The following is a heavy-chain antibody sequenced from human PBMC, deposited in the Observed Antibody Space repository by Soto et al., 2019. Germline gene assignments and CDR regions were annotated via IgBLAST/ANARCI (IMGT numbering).Heavy chain of an antibody. CDR2: ISSSSSYI. Sequence: GGSLRLSCAASGFTFSSYSMNWVRQAPGKGLEWVSSISSSSSYIYYADSVKGRFTISRDNAKNSLYLRMNSLRAEDTAVYYCAGAYYDSSGYYYVDYWGQGTLVTVSS. D-gene: IGHD3-22*01. V-gene: IGHV3-21*01. CDR3: AGAYYDSSGYYYVDY. CDR1: GFTFSSYS. J-gene: IGHJ4*02.